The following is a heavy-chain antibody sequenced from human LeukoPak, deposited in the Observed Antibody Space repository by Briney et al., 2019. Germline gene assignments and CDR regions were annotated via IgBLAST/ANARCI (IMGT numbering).Heavy chain of an antibody. D-gene: IGHD3-10*01. J-gene: IGHJ1*01. CDR2: ISSSGSTI. V-gene: IGHV3-11*01. Sequence: PGGSLRLSCAASGFTFSDYYMSWLRQAPGKGLEWVSYISSSGSTIYYADSVKGRFTISRDNAKNSLYLQMNSLRAEDTAVYYCARDEYYGSGSYHKYFQHWGQGTLVTVSS. CDR3: ARDEYYGSGSYHKYFQH. CDR1: GFTFSDYY.